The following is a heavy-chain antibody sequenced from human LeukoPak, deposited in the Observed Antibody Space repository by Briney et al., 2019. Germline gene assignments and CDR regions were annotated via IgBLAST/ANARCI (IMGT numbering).Heavy chain of an antibody. J-gene: IGHJ1*01. CDR3: ARVDSSGYHEYFQH. D-gene: IGHD3-22*01. Sequence: ASVKVSCKASGYTFTGYYMHWVRQAPGQGLEWMGRINPNSGGTNYAQKFQGRVTMTRDTSISTAYMELSRLRSEDTAVYYCARVDSSGYHEYFQHWGQGTLVTVSS. CDR2: INPNSGGT. CDR1: GYTFTGYY. V-gene: IGHV1-2*06.